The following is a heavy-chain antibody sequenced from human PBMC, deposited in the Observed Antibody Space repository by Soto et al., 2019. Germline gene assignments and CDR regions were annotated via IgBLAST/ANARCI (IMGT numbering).Heavy chain of an antibody. CDR3: ATSRLLWFGESNYYYGMDV. D-gene: IGHD3-10*01. V-gene: IGHV5-51*01. CDR2: IYPGDSDT. CDR1: GYSFTSYW. Sequence: GESLNISCKGSGYSFTSYWIGWVRQMPGKGLEWMGIIYPGDSDTRYSPSFQGQVTISADKSISTAYLQWSSLKASDTAMYYCATSRLLWFGESNYYYGMDVWGQGTTVIVSS. J-gene: IGHJ6*02.